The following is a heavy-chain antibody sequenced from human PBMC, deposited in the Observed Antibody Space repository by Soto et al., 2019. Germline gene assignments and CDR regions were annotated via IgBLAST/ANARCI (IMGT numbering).Heavy chain of an antibody. CDR1: GGSVNGYY. Sequence: SETLSLTCAVYGGSVNGYYWNWIRQPPGKGLEWIGGINHTGGTHYNPSLKSRVTMSVDTSKNQFSLRLSSVTAADTAIYYCATRITVFGLLIPPFDPWGQGTKVTVSS. J-gene: IGHJ5*02. V-gene: IGHV4-34*01. CDR3: ATRITVFGLLIPPFDP. CDR2: INHTGGT. D-gene: IGHD3-3*01.